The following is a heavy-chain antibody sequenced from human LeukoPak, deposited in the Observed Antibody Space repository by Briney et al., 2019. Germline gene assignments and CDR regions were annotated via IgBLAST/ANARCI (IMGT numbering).Heavy chain of an antibody. CDR1: GFTFSSYA. CDR2: ISYDGSNK. Sequence: GRSLRLSCAASGFTFSSYAMHWVRQAPGKGLEWVAVISYDGSNKYYADSVKGRFTISRDNSKNTLYLQMNSLRAEDTAVYYCATPRNVPIDWGQGTLVTVSS. J-gene: IGHJ4*02. D-gene: IGHD2-2*01. CDR3: ATPRNVPID. V-gene: IGHV3-30-3*01.